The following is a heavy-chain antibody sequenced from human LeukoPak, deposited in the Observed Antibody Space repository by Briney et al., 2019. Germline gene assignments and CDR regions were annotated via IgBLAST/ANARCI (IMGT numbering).Heavy chain of an antibody. Sequence: SVKASCKASGGTFSSYAISWVRQAPGQGLEWMGRIIPILGIANYAQKFQGRVTITADKSTSTAYMELSSLRSEDTAVYYCARDRTTVTSLPSHWYFDLWGRGTLVTVSS. J-gene: IGHJ2*01. CDR3: ARDRTTVTSLPSHWYFDL. CDR2: IIPILGIA. V-gene: IGHV1-69*04. D-gene: IGHD4-17*01. CDR1: GGTFSSYA.